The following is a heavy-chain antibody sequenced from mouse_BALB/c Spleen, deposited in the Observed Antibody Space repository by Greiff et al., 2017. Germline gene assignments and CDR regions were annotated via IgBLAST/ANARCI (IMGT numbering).Heavy chain of an antibody. CDR1: GFTFSDYY. J-gene: IGHJ4*01. Sequence: DVKLVESGGGLVKPGGSLKLSCAASGFTFSDYYMYWVRQTPEKRLEWVATISDGGSYTYYPDSVKGRFTISRDNAKNNLYLQMSSLKSEDTAMYYCARDGRLLRAMDYWGQGTSVTVSS. D-gene: IGHD2-3*01. CDR2: ISDGGSYT. CDR3: ARDGRLLRAMDY. V-gene: IGHV5-4*02.